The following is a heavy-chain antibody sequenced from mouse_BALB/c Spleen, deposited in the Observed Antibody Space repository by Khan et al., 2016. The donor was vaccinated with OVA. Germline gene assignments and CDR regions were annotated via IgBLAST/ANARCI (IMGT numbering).Heavy chain of an antibody. D-gene: IGHD2-2*01. Sequence: VQLQQSGPELMKPGASVKISCKASGYSFTSYYIHWIMQSHGKSLEWIGYIDPFSGGITYNQKFMGKATLTVDKSSSTAYIYFSNLTSEDSAVYYCTRHGYVAWFTYWGQGTLVTVSA. CDR1: GYSFTSYY. CDR3: TRHGYVAWFTY. CDR2: IDPFSGGI. V-gene: IGHV1S135*01. J-gene: IGHJ3*01.